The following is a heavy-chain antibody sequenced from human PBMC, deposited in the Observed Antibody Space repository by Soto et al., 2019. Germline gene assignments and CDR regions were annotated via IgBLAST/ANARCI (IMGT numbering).Heavy chain of an antibody. J-gene: IGHJ4*02. V-gene: IGHV1-3*01. CDR2: INAGNGNT. CDR1: GYTFTSYA. CDR3: ARDWGIVGATVPLF. D-gene: IGHD1-26*01. Sequence: ASVKVSCKASGYTFTSYAMHWVRQAPGQRLEWMGWINAGNGNTKYSQKFQGRVTITRDTSASTAYMELSSLRSEDTAVYYCARDWGIVGATVPLFWGKGTLVTVSS.